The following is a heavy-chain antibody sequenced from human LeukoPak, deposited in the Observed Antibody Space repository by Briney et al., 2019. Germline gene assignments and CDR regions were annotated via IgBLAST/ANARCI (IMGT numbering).Heavy chain of an antibody. Sequence: ASVKVSCKASGYTFTGYYMHWVRQAPGQGLEWMGWFNPNSGGTNYAQKFQGRVTMTRDTSISTAYMELSRLRSDDTAVYYCARDVYYYDSSGTPTDYWGQGTLVTVSS. CDR1: GYTFTGYY. CDR3: ARDVYYYDSSGTPTDY. D-gene: IGHD3-22*01. V-gene: IGHV1-2*02. CDR2: FNPNSGGT. J-gene: IGHJ4*02.